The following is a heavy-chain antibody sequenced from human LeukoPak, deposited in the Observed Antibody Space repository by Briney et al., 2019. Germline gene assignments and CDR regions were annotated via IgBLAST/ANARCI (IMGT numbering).Heavy chain of an antibody. J-gene: IGHJ4*02. CDR1: GYTFTTYG. D-gene: IGHD3-10*01. CDR2: ISPYNGNT. CDR3: ARELRYYGSGNYYQGRGYYFDY. V-gene: IGHV1-18*01. Sequence: GASVKVSCKASGYTFTTYGISWVRQAPGQGLEGMGWISPYNGNTNYAEKVQGRITMTQATYTRTVSMQLGSLTSDDTAVYYCARELRYYGSGNYYQGRGYYFDYWGQGTLLTVSS.